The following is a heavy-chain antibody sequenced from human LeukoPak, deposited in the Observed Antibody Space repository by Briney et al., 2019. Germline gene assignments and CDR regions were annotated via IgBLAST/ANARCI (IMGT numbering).Heavy chain of an antibody. CDR2: ISGSGGST. V-gene: IGHV3-23*01. D-gene: IGHD2-2*02. CDR3: AKDKGYCSSTSCYTIFDY. Sequence: GGSLLLSCAASGFTFSSYAMSGVRPAPGKGLEGVSAISGSGGSTYYADSVKGRFTISRDNTKNTLYLKMNSLRAEDTAVYYCAKDKGYCSSTSCYTIFDYWGQGTLVTVSS. J-gene: IGHJ4*02. CDR1: GFTFSSYA.